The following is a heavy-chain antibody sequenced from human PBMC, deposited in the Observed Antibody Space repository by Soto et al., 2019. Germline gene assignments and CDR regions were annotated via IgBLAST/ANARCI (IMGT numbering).Heavy chain of an antibody. CDR1: GFSLSTSGVG. V-gene: IGHV2-5*02. CDR3: APRKFGMDV. CDR2: IYWDDDK. J-gene: IGHJ6*02. Sequence: QITLKESGPPLVKPTQTLTLTCTFSGFSLSTSGVGVGWIRQPPGKALEWLAVIYWDDDKRYSPSLQSRLTITKDTSKNQVVLTMTNMDPVDTATYYCAPRKFGMDVWGQGTTVTVSS.